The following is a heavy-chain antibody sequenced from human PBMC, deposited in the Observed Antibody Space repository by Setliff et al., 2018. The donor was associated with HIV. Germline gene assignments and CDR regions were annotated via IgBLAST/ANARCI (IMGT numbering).Heavy chain of an antibody. Sequence: PSETLSLTCAVYGGSFSNHYWTWIRQPPGKGLEWIGEINPSESTHYNPSLKSRVTISVDTSKNQFSLILTSATAADTAAYYCARGGDWTLDYWGRGSLVTVSS. D-gene: IGHD2-21*02. V-gene: IGHV4-34*01. CDR2: INPSEST. CDR3: ARGGDWTLDY. J-gene: IGHJ4*02. CDR1: GGSFSNHY.